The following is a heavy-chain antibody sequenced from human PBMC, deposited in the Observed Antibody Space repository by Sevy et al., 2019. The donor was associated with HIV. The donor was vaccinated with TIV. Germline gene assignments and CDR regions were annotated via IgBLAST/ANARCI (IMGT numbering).Heavy chain of an antibody. Sequence: GGSLRLSCAASGFTFSSYAMSWVRQAPGKGLEWVSAISGSGGSTYYADSVKVRFTISRDNSKNTLYLQMNSLRAEDTAVYYCVKVSFGITHDMDVWGKGTTVTVSS. V-gene: IGHV3-23*01. CDR2: ISGSGGST. D-gene: IGHD3-10*01. J-gene: IGHJ6*03. CDR1: GFTFSSYA. CDR3: VKVSFGITHDMDV.